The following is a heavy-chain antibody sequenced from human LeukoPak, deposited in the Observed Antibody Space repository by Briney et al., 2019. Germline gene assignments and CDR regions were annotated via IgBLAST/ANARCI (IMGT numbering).Heavy chain of an antibody. D-gene: IGHD3-16*01. CDR2: IIPLLGVT. CDR1: GGTFSSYA. V-gene: IGHV1-69*04. J-gene: IGHJ3*02. CDR3: ARARTMITFGGVRHAFDI. Sequence: SVKVSCKASGGTFSSYAFNWVRQAPGQGLEWVGRIIPLLGVTNHAQKLQGRVTVTADPATNTAYMELSSLIPDDTAVYYCARARTMITFGGVRHAFDIWGQGTLVTVSS.